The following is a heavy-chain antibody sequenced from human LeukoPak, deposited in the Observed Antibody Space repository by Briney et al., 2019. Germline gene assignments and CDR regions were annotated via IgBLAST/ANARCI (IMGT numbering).Heavy chain of an antibody. J-gene: IGHJ4*02. CDR2: IITIFGTA. V-gene: IGHV1-69*01. CDR3: ARGGAMDYDILTGYYLDY. Sequence: SSVKVSCKASGGTFSSYAISWVRQDPRQGLEWMVGIITIFGTANYAQKFQGRVTITADESTSTAYMELSSLRSEDTAVYYCARGGAMDYDILTGYYLDYWGQGTLVTVSS. CDR1: GGTFSSYA. D-gene: IGHD3-9*01.